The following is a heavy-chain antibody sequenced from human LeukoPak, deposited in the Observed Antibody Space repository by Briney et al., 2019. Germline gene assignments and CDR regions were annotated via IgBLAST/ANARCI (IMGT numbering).Heavy chain of an antibody. CDR2: IRDDGSSQ. V-gene: IGHV3-30*02. J-gene: IGHJ4*02. CDR3: ARDRVGYDFWSGYYPYY. Sequence: GGSLRLSCAASGFTFSRYSMNWVRQAPGKGLDWVAFIRDDGSSQKYAGTVKGRFTTSRDNSKNTLYLQMNNLRPEDTAVYYCARDRVGYDFWSGYYPYYWGQGTLVTVSS. CDR1: GFTFSRYS. D-gene: IGHD3-3*01.